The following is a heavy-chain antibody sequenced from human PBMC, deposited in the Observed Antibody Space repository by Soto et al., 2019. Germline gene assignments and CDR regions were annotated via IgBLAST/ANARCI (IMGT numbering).Heavy chain of an antibody. J-gene: IGHJ3*02. D-gene: IGHD2-8*02. V-gene: IGHV4-61*01. CDR3: AREDILAGDAFDI. CDR2: IYYSGST. Sequence: NPSETLSLTCTVSGGSVSSGSYYWSWIRQPPGKGLEWIGYIYYSGSTDYNPSLKSRVTISVDTSKNQFSLKLSSVTAADTAVYYCAREDILAGDAFDIWGQGTMVTVSS. CDR1: GGSVSSGSYY.